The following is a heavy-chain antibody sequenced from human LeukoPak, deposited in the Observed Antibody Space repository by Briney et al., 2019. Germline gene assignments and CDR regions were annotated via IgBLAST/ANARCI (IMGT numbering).Heavy chain of an antibody. V-gene: IGHV1-18*01. CDR2: ISPYNGNR. Sequence: ASVKVSCKASGYNFAKYGISWVRQAPGQGLEWVAWISPYNGNREYAQKFQGRVTMTTDTSTNTAYMELRSLTSDDTAIYYRARDRSTLTVFVWFDPWGQGTLVTVSS. J-gene: IGHJ5*02. CDR3: ARDRSTLTVFVWFDP. CDR1: GYNFAKYG. D-gene: IGHD3-3*01.